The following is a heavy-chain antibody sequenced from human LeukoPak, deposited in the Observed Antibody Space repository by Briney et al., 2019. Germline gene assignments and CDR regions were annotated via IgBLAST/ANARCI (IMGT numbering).Heavy chain of an antibody. CDR3: ASGGYSYGFDY. CDR1: GGSISSGGYS. CDR2: IYHSGST. V-gene: IGHV4-30-2*01. D-gene: IGHD5-18*01. J-gene: IGHJ4*02. Sequence: SETLFLTCAVSGGSISSGGYSWSWIRQPPGKGLEWIGYIYHSGSTYYNPSLKSRVTISVDRSKNQFSLKLSSVTAADTAVYYCASGGYSYGFDYWGQGTLVTVSS.